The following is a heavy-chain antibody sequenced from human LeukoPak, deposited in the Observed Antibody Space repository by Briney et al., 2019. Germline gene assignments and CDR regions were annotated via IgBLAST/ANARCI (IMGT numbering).Heavy chain of an antibody. CDR1: GFDFSSNW. Sequence: GGSLRLSCAASGFDFSSNWMHWVRHAPGQGLVWVSRIKSDGISTNYADSVKGRFTISRDIAKNTLYLQMNSLRAEDTGVYYCAKDHYWSIDYWGRGTLVTVSS. J-gene: IGHJ4*02. V-gene: IGHV3-74*01. CDR2: IKSDGIST. D-gene: IGHD3-3*01. CDR3: AKDHYWSIDY.